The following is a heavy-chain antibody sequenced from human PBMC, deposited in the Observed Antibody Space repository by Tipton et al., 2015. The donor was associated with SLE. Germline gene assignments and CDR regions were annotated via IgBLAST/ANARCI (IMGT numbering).Heavy chain of an antibody. J-gene: IGHJ5*02. V-gene: IGHV6-1*01. CDR2: TYYRSKWYY. CDR3: ARMLYGGNSGGKVGNWFDP. Sequence: GLVKPSQTLSLTCAISGDSVSSNNAGWDWIRQSPSRGLEWLGRTYYRSKWYYEYAVSVKSRITISPDTSKNQFSLKLSSVTAADTAVYYCARMLYGGNSGGKVGNWFDPWGQGTLVTASS. CDR1: GDSVSSNNAG. D-gene: IGHD4-23*01.